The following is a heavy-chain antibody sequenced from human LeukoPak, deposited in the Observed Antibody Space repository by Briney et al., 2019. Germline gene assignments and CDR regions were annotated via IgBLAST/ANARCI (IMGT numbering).Heavy chain of an antibody. Sequence: PGGSLRLSCAASGFSFSSYWMSWVRQAPGKGLEWVANIKQDGSDKYNVDTVKGRFTISRDNAKNSLYLQMNSLRVEDTAMYYCARHVGRSWDYWGQGTLVTVSS. J-gene: IGHJ4*02. D-gene: IGHD1-26*01. CDR2: IKQDGSDK. CDR1: GFSFSSYW. CDR3: ARHVGRSWDY. V-gene: IGHV3-7*01.